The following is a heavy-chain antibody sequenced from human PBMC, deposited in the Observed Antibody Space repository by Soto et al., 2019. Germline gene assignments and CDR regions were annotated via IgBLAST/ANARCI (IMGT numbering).Heavy chain of an antibody. CDR3: ARGGVAGTYYYYYMDV. Sequence: SETLSLTCAVYGGSFSGYDWSWIRQPPGKGLEWIGEINHSGSTNYNPSLKSRVTISVDTSKNQFSLKLSSVTAADTAVYYCARGGVAGTYYYYYMDVWGKGTTVTVSS. CDR1: GGSFSGYD. D-gene: IGHD6-19*01. CDR2: INHSGST. J-gene: IGHJ6*03. V-gene: IGHV4-34*01.